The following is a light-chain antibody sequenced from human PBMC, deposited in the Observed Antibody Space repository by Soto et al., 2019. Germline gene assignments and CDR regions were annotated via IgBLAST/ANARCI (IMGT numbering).Light chain of an antibody. CDR2: AAS. V-gene: IGKV3-20*01. CDR1: RGVSSGY. CDR3: QHYDISSWT. J-gene: IGKJ1*01. Sequence: EPVFTQSPGTLSLSPGERATLSCRASRGVSSGYLAWYQQKPGQAPRPLIYAASNRATGIPGRFSGSGFGTDFTLTISRLEPEDFAVYYCQHYDISSWTFGQGTKVDIK.